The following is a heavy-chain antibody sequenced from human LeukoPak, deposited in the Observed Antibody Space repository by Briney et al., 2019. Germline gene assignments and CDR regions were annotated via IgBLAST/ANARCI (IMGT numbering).Heavy chain of an antibody. V-gene: IGHV3-21*01. CDR2: ISSSSSYI. Sequence: PGRSLRLSCAASGFTFSSYSMNWVRQAPGKGLEWVSSISSSSSYIYYADSVKGRFTISRDNAKNSLYLQMNSLRAEDTAVYYCARDPHYYDSSGYLDYWGQGTLVTVSP. D-gene: IGHD3-22*01. CDR1: GFTFSSYS. J-gene: IGHJ4*02. CDR3: ARDPHYYDSSGYLDY.